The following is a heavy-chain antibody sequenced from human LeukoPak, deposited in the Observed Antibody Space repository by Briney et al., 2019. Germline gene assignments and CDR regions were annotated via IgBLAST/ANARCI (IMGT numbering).Heavy chain of an antibody. CDR3: ARGFVVPAAILGHYYYYGMDV. CDR2: INPNSGGT. J-gene: IGHJ6*02. D-gene: IGHD2-2*02. V-gene: IGHV1-2*02. CDR1: GYTFTGYY. Sequence: ASVKVSCKASGYTFTGYYMHWVRQAPGQGLEWMGWINPNSGGTNYAQKFQGRVTMTRDTSISTAYMELSRLRSEDTAVYYCARGFVVPAAILGHYYYYGMDVWGQGTTVTVSS.